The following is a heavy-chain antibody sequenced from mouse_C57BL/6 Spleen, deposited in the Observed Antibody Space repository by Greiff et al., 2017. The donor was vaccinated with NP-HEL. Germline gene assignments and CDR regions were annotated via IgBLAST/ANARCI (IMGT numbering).Heavy chain of an antibody. Sequence: QVQLQQPGAELVRPGSSVKLSCKASGYTFTSYWTHWVKQRPLQGLEWIGNIDPSDREPHYNQQFKNKATLTVDKSSSTAYMQLSSLTSEDSAVDCCARSGTFCYAMDYWGQGASVTVAS. CDR3: ARSGTFCYAMDY. D-gene: IGHD3-2*02. CDR2: IDPSDREP. V-gene: IGHV1-52*01. CDR1: GYTFTSYW. J-gene: IGHJ4*01.